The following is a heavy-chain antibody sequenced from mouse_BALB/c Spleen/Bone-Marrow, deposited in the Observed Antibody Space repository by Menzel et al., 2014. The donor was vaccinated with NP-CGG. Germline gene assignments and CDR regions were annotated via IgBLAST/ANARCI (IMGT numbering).Heavy chain of an antibody. CDR2: IRCSGST. Sequence: VQLQQSGPSHVRPSQNMSLPCSVPGDPITSGYWNWIRKFPGNKLEYMGYIRCSGSTYYNPSLKRRISITRDTSKDQFFLQLNSVTTEDTATYFCARSGNFFDYWGQGTPLTVSS. CDR1: GDPITSGY. V-gene: IGHV3-8*02. J-gene: IGHJ2*01. CDR3: ARSGNFFDY.